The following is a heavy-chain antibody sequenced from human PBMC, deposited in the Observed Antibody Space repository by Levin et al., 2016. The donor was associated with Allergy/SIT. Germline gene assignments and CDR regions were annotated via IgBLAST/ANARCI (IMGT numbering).Heavy chain of an antibody. D-gene: IGHD2-15*01. CDR2: IYTSGYT. Sequence: SETLSLTCTVSGGSISGYYWSWIRQPAGKGLEWVGRIYTSGYTNYNPSLKSRLTMSVDTSKNQFSLKLSSVTAADTAVYYCARDREGIVGCSDGSCDYFDYWGQGTLVTVSS. V-gene: IGHV4-4*07. CDR1: GGSISGYY. J-gene: IGHJ4*02. CDR3: ARDREGIVGCSDGSCDYFDY.